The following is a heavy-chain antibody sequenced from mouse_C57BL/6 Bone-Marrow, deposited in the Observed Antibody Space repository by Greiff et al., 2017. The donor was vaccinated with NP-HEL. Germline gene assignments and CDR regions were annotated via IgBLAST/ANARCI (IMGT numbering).Heavy chain of an antibody. J-gene: IGHJ1*03. CDR2: FYPGSGSI. CDR1: GYTFTEYT. D-gene: IGHD1-1*01. CDR3: ARNGDYFGSSYGYFDV. Sequence: VQLQQSGAELVKPGASVKLSCKASGYTFTEYTIHWVKQRSGQGLEWIGWFYPGSGSIKYNEKFKDKATLTADTSSSTVYMDLSRLTSEDSAVYFCARNGDYFGSSYGYFDVWGTGTTVTVSS. V-gene: IGHV1-62-2*01.